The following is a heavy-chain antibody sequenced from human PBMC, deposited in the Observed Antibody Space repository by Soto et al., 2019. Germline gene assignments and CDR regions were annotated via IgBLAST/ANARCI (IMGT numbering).Heavy chain of an antibody. V-gene: IGHV4-34*01. CDR1: GGSFSGYY. J-gene: IGHJ3*02. Sequence: QVQLQQWGAGLLKPSETLSLTCAVYGGSFSGYYWSWIRQPPGKGLEWIGEINHSGSTNYNPSLKSRVTISVDTSKNQFSLELSSVTAADTAVYYCARGRQSSSWSRGLPIWGQGTMVTVSS. CDR3: ARGRQSSSWSRGLPI. CDR2: INHSGST. D-gene: IGHD6-13*01.